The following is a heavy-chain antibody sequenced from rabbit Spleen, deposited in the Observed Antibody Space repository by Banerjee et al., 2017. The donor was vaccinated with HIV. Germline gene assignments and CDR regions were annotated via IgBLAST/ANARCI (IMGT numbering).Heavy chain of an antibody. Sequence: SLEESGGDLVKPGASLTLTCRASGFSFSSGYDMCWVRQAAGKGLEWIACNDGCSSVFSFSASGAKGRFTIYKTSTTVTLQMTSLTAADTATYFCARDDSGNNKRYDLSFWGPGTLVTVS. J-gene: IGHJ6*01. CDR3: ARDDSGNNKRYDLSF. CDR2: NDGCSSVFS. CDR1: GFSFSSGYD. D-gene: IGHD1-1*01. V-gene: IGHV1S40*01.